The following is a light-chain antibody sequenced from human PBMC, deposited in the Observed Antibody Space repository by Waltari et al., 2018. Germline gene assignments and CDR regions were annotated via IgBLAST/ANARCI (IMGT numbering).Light chain of an antibody. J-gene: IGLJ2*01. V-gene: IGLV2-23*01. CDR2: DGD. CDR3: CSYVGGAKVT. CDR1: ASDAGPHKL. Sequence: QSALTQPASVSGSPGQSITFSCPGTASDAGPHKLVPWYQHHPGTAPKLIIYDGDKRPSGVSSRFSASKSGDTASLTISGLQSEDEADYYCCSYVGGAKVTFGGGTKVTVL.